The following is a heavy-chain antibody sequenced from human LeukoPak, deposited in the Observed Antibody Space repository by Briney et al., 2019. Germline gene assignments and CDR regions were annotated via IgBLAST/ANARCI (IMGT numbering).Heavy chain of an antibody. J-gene: IGHJ4*02. D-gene: IGHD6-13*01. CDR2: INHSGST. CDR1: GGSFSGYY. Sequence: SETLSLTCAVYGGSFSGYYWSWIRQPPGKGLEWIGEINHSGSTNYNPSLKSRVTISVNTSKNQFSLKLSPVTAAEPAVNYVXXLXXXWYRRYFDYWGQGTLVTVSS. V-gene: IGHV4-34*03. CDR3: XXLXXXWYRRYFDY.